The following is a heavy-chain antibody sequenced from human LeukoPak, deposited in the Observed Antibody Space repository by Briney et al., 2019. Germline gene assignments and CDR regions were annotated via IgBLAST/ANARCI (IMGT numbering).Heavy chain of an antibody. CDR2: IYSGGIT. Sequence: PGGSLRLSCAASGFTVNTNYMTWVRQAPGKGLEWVAVIYSGGITYYADSVKGRFTISRDNSKNTLYLQMNSLRAEDTAVYYCAKVETAAAATLRGFDYWGQGTLVTVSS. CDR1: GFTVNTNY. CDR3: AKVETAAAATLRGFDY. V-gene: IGHV3-53*01. J-gene: IGHJ4*02. D-gene: IGHD6-13*01.